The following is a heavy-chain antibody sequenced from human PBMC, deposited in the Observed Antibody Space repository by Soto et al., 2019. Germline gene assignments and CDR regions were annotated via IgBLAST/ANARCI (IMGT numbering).Heavy chain of an antibody. D-gene: IGHD3-22*01. CDR1: GYTFTSYG. Sequence: ASVKVSCKASGYTFTSYGISWVRQAPGQGLEWMGWISAYNGNTNYAQKLQGRVTMTTDTSTSTAYMELRSLRSDDPAVYYCAWNYYYDSSGYYYVNWFDPWGQGTLVTVSS. CDR2: ISAYNGNT. J-gene: IGHJ5*02. CDR3: AWNYYYDSSGYYYVNWFDP. V-gene: IGHV1-18*01.